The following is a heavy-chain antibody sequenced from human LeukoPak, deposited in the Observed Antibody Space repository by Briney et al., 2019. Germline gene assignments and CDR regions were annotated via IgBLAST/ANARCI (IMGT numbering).Heavy chain of an antibody. D-gene: IGHD1-26*01. Sequence: VGSLRLSCAAPGFTFTSYSMNWVRQTPGKGLVWVSRIYNDGSSTSYADSVKGRFEISRDNVKSTLYLQMNSLRDEDTAVYYCARVRGGSGSSYAADAFDIWGQGTMVNVS. CDR2: IYNDGSST. CDR1: GFTFTSYS. CDR3: ARVRGGSGSSYAADAFDI. J-gene: IGHJ3*02. V-gene: IGHV3-74*01.